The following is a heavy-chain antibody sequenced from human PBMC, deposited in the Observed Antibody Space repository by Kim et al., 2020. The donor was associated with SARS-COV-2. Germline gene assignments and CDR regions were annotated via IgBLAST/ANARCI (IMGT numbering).Heavy chain of an antibody. CDR3: ARFECNPYSSSDNWFDP. D-gene: IGHD6-13*01. J-gene: IGHJ5*02. Sequence: VKSRFTISRDNARNSLYLQMNSLRAEDTAVYYCARFECNPYSSSDNWFDPWGQGTLVTVSS. V-gene: IGHV3-48*03.